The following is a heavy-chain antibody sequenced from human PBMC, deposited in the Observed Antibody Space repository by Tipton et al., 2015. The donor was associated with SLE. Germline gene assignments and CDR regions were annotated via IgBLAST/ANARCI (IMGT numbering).Heavy chain of an antibody. CDR2: IIPIFGTA. J-gene: IGHJ3*02. CDR3: ARGGAVAGRPLLFDI. Sequence: QSGPEVKKPGSSVKVSCKASGGTFSSYAISWVRQAPGQGLEWMGGIIPIFGTANYAQKFPGRVTITADKSTSTVYMELRSLRSDDTAVYYCARGGAVAGRPLLFDIWGQGTMVTVSS. D-gene: IGHD6-19*01. V-gene: IGHV1-69*06. CDR1: GGTFSSYA.